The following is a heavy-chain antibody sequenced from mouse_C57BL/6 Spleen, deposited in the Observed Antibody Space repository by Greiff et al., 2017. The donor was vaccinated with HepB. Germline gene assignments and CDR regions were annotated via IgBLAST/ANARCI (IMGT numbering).Heavy chain of an antibody. CDR3: ARGLRLDYFDY. CDR2: INPYNGGT. V-gene: IGHV1-19*01. Sequence: EVQLQQSGPVLVKPGASVKMSCKASGYTFTDYYMNWVKQSHGKSLEWIGVINPYNGGTSYNQKFKGKATLTVDKSSSTAYMELNSLTSEDSAVYYCARGLRLDYFDYWGQGTTLTVSS. J-gene: IGHJ2*01. CDR1: GYTFTDYY. D-gene: IGHD3-2*02.